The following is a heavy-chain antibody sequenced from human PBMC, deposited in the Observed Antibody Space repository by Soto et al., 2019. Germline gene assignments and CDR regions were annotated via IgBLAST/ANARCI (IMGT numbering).Heavy chain of an antibody. V-gene: IGHV3-48*03. D-gene: IGHD2-2*03. CDR2: ISSSGRTI. J-gene: IGHJ6*02. CDR3: ARDPPGYCSSTSCYDCYYYGMDV. Sequence: GGSLRLSFAAPGLTFSSYEMNWGRQSPGKGLEWVSYISSSGRTIYYADSVKGRFTISRANAKNSLYLQMKSRGAEDTAVYYCARDPPGYCSSTSCYDCYYYGMDVWGQGTMVTVSS. CDR1: GLTFSSYE.